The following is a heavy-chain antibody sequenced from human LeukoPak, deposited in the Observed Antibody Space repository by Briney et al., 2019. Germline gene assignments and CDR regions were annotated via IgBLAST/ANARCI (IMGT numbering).Heavy chain of an antibody. D-gene: IGHD6-6*01. CDR1: GGSISSSSYY. J-gene: IGHJ6*03. Sequence: PSDTLSLTCTVSGGSISSSSYYWGWIRQPPVKGLEWIGSIHYSGSTYYNPSLKSRVTISVDTSKNQFSLKLSSVTAADTAVYYCARLVAANYYYMDVWGKGTTVTVSS. V-gene: IGHV4-39*01. CDR3: ARLVAANYYYMDV. CDR2: IHYSGST.